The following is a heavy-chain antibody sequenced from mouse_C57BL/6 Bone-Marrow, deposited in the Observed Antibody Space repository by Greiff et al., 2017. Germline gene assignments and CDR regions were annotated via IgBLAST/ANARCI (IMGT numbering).Heavy chain of an antibody. D-gene: IGHD2-3*01. CDR1: GYTFTSYW. J-gene: IGHJ2*01. CDR3: ARGGLLYFDY. CDR2: IYPSDSET. Sequence: QVQLKQPGAELVRPGSSVKLSCKASGYTFTSYWMDWVKQRPGQGLEWIGNIYPSDSETHYNQKFKDKDTLTVDKSSSTAYMQLSSLTSEDSAVYYCARGGLLYFDYWGQGTTLTVSS. V-gene: IGHV1-61*01.